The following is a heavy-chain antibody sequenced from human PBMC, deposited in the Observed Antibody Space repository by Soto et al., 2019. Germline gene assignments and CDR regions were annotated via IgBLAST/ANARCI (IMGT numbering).Heavy chain of an antibody. CDR3: SRDWGTGFYAIDS. CDR1: VCSINTFY. Sequence: SETLCLTCTFSVCSINTFYCSLFLQPSGKGLEWIWRIYHSGSTYYNLSLKSLVTISSDSSKNQISLKLSSVTAADKALYYCSRDWGTGFYAIDSWGKGTLV. D-gene: IGHD2-8*02. V-gene: IGHV4-59*05. J-gene: IGHJ4*02. CDR2: IYHSGST.